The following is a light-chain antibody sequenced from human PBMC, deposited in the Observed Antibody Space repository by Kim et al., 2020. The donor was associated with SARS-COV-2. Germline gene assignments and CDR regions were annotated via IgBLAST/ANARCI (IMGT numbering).Light chain of an antibody. Sequence: QSITISCTGTSSDVGSYNLVSWYQQHPGKAPKLMIYEVSKRPSGVSNRFSGSESGNTASLTISGLQAEDEADYYCCSCAGSSTPYVFGTGTKVTVL. CDR1: SSDVGSYNL. CDR3: CSCAGSSTPYV. J-gene: IGLJ1*01. V-gene: IGLV2-23*02. CDR2: EVS.